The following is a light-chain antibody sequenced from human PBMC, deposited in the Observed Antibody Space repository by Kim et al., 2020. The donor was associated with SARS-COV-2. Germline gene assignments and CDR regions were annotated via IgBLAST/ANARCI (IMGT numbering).Light chain of an antibody. Sequence: QPVLTQPPSASASLGASVTLTCTLSSGYSNYKVDWYQQRPGKGPRFVMRVGTGGIVGSKGDGIPDHFSVLGSGLNRYLTIKNIQEEDESDYHCGADHGSGSNFVYVFGTGTKVTVL. CDR2: VGTGGIVG. V-gene: IGLV9-49*01. J-gene: IGLJ1*01. CDR1: SGYSNYK. CDR3: GADHGSGSNFVYV.